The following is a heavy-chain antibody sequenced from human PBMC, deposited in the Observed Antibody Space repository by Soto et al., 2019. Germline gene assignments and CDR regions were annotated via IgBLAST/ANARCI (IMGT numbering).Heavy chain of an antibody. CDR1: GGTFSSYA. V-gene: IGHV1-69*13. D-gene: IGHD2-2*02. CDR3: ARTGAVEPAAIHYGMDV. J-gene: IGHJ6*02. CDR2: IIPIFGTA. Sequence: ASVKVSCKASGGTFSSYAISWVRQAPGQGLEWMGGIIPIFGTANYAQKFQGRVTITADESTSTAYMELSSLRSEDTAVYYCARTGAVEPAAIHYGMDVWGQGTTVTVSS.